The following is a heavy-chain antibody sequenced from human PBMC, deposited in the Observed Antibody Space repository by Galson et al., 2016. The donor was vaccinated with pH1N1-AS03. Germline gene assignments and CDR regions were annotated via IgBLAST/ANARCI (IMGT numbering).Heavy chain of an antibody. D-gene: IGHD2-2*01. CDR1: GFTVSSNY. CDR2: IYSGGIT. Sequence: SLRLSCAASGFTVSSNYMSWVRQAPGKGLEWVLVIYSGGITYYADSVKGRFTISRDSSKNTLYLQMNSLRAEDTAVYYCARLRVVVVPAALGGSDYFDSWGQGTLVTVSS. J-gene: IGHJ4*02. V-gene: IGHV3-53*01. CDR3: ARLRVVVVPAALGGSDYFDS.